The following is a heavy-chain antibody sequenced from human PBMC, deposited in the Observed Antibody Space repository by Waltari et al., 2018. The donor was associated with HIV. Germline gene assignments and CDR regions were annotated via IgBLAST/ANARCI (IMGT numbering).Heavy chain of an antibody. CDR3: TTGDIVVVTDY. Sequence: EVQLVESGGGLVKPGGSLRLSCAASDFPFTNAWMSWVRQAPGKGLEWVGRVKSETDGGTTDYAAPVKGRFTISRDDSKNTLYLQMNSLKTEDTAVYYCTTGDIVVVTDYWGQGTLVTVSS. CDR2: VKSETDGGTT. D-gene: IGHD2-21*02. V-gene: IGHV3-15*01. CDR1: DFPFTNAW. J-gene: IGHJ4*02.